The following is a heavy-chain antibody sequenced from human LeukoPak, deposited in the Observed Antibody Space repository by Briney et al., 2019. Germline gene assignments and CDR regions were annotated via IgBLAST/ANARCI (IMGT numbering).Heavy chain of an antibody. CDR1: GFTFSSYA. J-gene: IGHJ4*02. CDR3: XXXXXXXXXXXGXGSYGYYFDY. V-gene: IGHV3-23*01. D-gene: IGHD3-10*01. CDR2: ISGSGGST. Sequence: GGSLRLSCAASGFTFSSYAMSWVRQAPGKGLEWVSAISGSGGSTYYADSVKGRFTISRDNSKNTLYLQMNSLRAEDTAVYYXXXXXXXXXXXXGXGSYGYYFDYWGQGTLVTVSS.